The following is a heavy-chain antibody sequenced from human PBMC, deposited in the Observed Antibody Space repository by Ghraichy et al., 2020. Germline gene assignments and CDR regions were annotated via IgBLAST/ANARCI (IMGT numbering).Heavy chain of an antibody. D-gene: IGHD3-10*01. J-gene: IGHJ3*02. Sequence: GGSLRLSCTASGFSVSSNYMSWVRQAPGKGLEWVSVFYSVGSTYYSDSVKGRFTISRDISKNTIYRQMNSLRAEDTAVYYCASDLDCGSYRRHYAFDIWGQGTMVTVS. V-gene: IGHV3-53*01. CDR2: FYSVGST. CDR3: ASDLDCGSYRRHYAFDI. CDR1: GFSVSSNY.